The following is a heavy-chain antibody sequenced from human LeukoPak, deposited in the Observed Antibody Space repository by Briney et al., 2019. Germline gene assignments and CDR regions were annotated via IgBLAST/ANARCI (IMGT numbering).Heavy chain of an antibody. CDR1: GGTFSSYA. Sequence: SVKVSCKASGGTFSSYAISWVRQAPGQGLEWMGGIIPIFGTANYAQKFQGRVTITADKSTSTAYMELSSLRSEGTAVYYCARERADGSGTRNYYCDYWGQGTLVTVSS. V-gene: IGHV1-69*06. J-gene: IGHJ4*02. CDR2: IIPIFGTA. D-gene: IGHD3-10*01. CDR3: ARERADGSGTRNYYCDY.